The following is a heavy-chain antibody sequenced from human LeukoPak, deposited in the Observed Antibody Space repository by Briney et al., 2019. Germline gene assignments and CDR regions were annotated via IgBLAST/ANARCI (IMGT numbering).Heavy chain of an antibody. V-gene: IGHV4-59*01. CDR3: ASRPYCSGGSCYGII. J-gene: IGHJ1*01. CDR2: IYYSGST. Sequence: SETLSLTCTVSGGSISSYYWSWIRQPPGKGLEWIGYIYYSGSTNYNPSLKSRVTISVDTSKNQFPLKLSSVTAADTAVYYCASRPYCSGGSCYGIIWGQGTLVTVSS. D-gene: IGHD2-15*01. CDR1: GGSISSYY.